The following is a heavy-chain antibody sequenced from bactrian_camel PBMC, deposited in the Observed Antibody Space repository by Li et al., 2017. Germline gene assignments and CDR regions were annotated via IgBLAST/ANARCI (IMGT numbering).Heavy chain of an antibody. V-gene: IGHV3S55*01. CDR3: AADFCFFRNSPLLREEEYKY. Sequence: HVQLVESGGGSVQAGGSLRLSCAASGYTYSSYCMGWFRQAPGEERQGVAAIESDGTTDYADSVKGRFTISLDTAKNTLYLQMDSLKPEDTGMYYCAADFCFFRNSPLLREEEYKYWGQGTQVTVS. CDR1: GYTYSSYC. CDR2: IESDGTT. D-gene: IGHD1*01. J-gene: IGHJ4*01.